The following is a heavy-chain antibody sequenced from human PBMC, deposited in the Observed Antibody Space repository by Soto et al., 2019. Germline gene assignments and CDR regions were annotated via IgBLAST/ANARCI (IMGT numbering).Heavy chain of an antibody. CDR1: GGSVSGVDYF. J-gene: IGHJ5*02. Sequence: SETLSLPCTVSGGSVSGVDYFWSWIRQSPGKGLEWIGYIYYTGITHLNPSLKSRLTMAVDTSKNEFPLKLTSVSAADTAVYFCAREERKGIISWFDPWGQGTPVTVSS. CDR3: AREERKGIISWFDP. CDR2: IYYTGIT. D-gene: IGHD2-21*01. V-gene: IGHV4-30-4*01.